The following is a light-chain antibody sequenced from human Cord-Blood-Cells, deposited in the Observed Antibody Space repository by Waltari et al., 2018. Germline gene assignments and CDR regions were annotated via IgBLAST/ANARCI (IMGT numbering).Light chain of an antibody. V-gene: IGLV2-23*01. CDR2: EGS. Sequence: QSALTQPASVSGSPGQSITISCTGTSSDVGSDNLFSWYQQHPGKAPKLMIYEGSKRPSGVSNRFSGSKSGNTASQTISGLQAEDEADYYCCSYAGSSTWVFGGGTKLTVL. CDR3: CSYAGSSTWV. CDR1: SSDVGSDNL. J-gene: IGLJ3*02.